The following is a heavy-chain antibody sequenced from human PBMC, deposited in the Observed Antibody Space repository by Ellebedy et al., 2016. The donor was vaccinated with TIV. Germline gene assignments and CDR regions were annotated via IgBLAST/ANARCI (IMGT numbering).Heavy chain of an antibody. Sequence: ASVKVSCKASGYTFTSYDINWVRQATGQGLEWMGWMNPNSGNTGYAQRFQGRVTMTRNTSISTAYMELSSLRSEDTAVYYCARDYGSGSYASRWFDPWGQGTLVTVSS. J-gene: IGHJ5*02. D-gene: IGHD3-10*01. CDR1: GYTFTSYD. CDR3: ARDYGSGSYASRWFDP. V-gene: IGHV1-8*01. CDR2: MNPNSGNT.